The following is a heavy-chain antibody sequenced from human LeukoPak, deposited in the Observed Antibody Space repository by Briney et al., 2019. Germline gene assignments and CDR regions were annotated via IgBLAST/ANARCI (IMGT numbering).Heavy chain of an antibody. CDR2: IKQDGSEK. D-gene: IGHD3-22*01. V-gene: IGHV3-7*01. CDR1: RFTFSSYW. J-gene: IGHJ4*02. CDR3: ARESYYDSSGYYGDY. Sequence: GGSLRLSCAASRFTFSSYWMSWVRQAPGKGLEWVANIKQDGSEKYYVDSVKGRFTISRDNAKNSLYLQMNSLRAEDTAVYYCARESYYDSSGYYGDYWSQGTLVTVSS.